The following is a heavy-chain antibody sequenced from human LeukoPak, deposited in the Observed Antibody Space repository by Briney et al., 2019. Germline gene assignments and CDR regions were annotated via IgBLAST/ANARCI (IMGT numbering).Heavy chain of an antibody. D-gene: IGHD3-10*01. CDR2: IYHSGST. J-gene: IGHJ3*02. Sequence: ASETLSLTCTVSGYSITSGYYWGWIRQPPGKGLEWIGSIYHSGSTYYNPSLKSRVTISVDTSKNQFSLKLFSVTAADTAVYYCARFTVRGWDNAFDIWGQGTMVTVSS. V-gene: IGHV4-38-2*02. CDR3: ARFTVRGWDNAFDI. CDR1: GYSITSGYY.